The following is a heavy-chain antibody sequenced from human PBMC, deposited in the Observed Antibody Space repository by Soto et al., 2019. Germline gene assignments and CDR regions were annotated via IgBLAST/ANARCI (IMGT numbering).Heavy chain of an antibody. V-gene: IGHV4-30-4*01. CDR2: IYHSGST. J-gene: IGHJ6*02. CDR3: AREGNMMAGGRSYYYYGMDV. CDR1: GGSISSLDYY. D-gene: IGHD3-16*01. Sequence: SETLSLTCTVSGGSISSLDYYWSWIRQPPGKGLEWIGYIYHSGSTYYTPSLKSRLTISVDTSKTQFSLRLRSATAADTAVYYCAREGNMMAGGRSYYYYGMDVWGQGTTVTVSS.